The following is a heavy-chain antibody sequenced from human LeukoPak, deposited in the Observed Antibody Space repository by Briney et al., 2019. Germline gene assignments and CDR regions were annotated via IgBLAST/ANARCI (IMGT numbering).Heavy chain of an antibody. V-gene: IGHV1-18*01. J-gene: IGHJ4*02. CDR3: ARDLGDCSSTSCSPIFDY. D-gene: IGHD2-2*01. CDR2: ISAYNGNT. Sequence: GASVKVSCKASGYTFTSYGISWVRQAPGQGLEWMGWISAYNGNTNYPQKLQGRVTMTTDTTTSTAYMELRSLGSDDTAVYYCARDLGDCSSTSCSPIFDYWGQGTLVTVSS. CDR1: GYTFTSYG.